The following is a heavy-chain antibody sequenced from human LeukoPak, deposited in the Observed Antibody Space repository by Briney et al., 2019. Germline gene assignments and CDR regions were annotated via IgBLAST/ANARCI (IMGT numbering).Heavy chain of an antibody. CDR3: AIPRRDIVVVPAAIDY. D-gene: IGHD2-2*01. Sequence: AGGSLRLSCAASGFTFSSYGMHWVRQAPGKELEWVAVISYDGSNKYYADSVKGRFTISRDNSKNTLYLQMNSLRAEDTAVYYCAIPRRDIVVVPAAIDYWGQGTLVTVSS. CDR2: ISYDGSNK. J-gene: IGHJ4*02. CDR1: GFTFSSYG. V-gene: IGHV3-30*03.